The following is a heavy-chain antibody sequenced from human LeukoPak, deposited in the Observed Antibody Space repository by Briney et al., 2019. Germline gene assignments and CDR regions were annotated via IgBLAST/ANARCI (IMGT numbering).Heavy chain of an antibody. D-gene: IGHD6-19*01. CDR3: AKGLLGIAVAGFSDY. CDR1: GYSISSGYY. Sequence: SETLSLTCTVSGYSISSGYYWGWIRQPPGKGLEWIGSIYHSGSTYYNPSLKSRVTISVDTSKNQFSLKLSSVTAADTAVYYRAKGLLGIAVAGFSDYWGQGTLVTVSS. V-gene: IGHV4-38-2*02. J-gene: IGHJ4*02. CDR2: IYHSGST.